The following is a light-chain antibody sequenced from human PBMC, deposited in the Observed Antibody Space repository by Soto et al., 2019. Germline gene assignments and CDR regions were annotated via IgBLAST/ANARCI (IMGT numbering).Light chain of an antibody. CDR1: QCISSW. Sequence: GDRVIITCRASQCISSWLAWYQQKPGKAPNLLIYKASTLKSGVPSRFSGSGSGTEFTFTISSLQPDDFATYYCQQYDNDSWTFGQGAKVDIK. CDR3: QQYDNDSWT. CDR2: KAS. J-gene: IGKJ1*01. V-gene: IGKV1-5*03.